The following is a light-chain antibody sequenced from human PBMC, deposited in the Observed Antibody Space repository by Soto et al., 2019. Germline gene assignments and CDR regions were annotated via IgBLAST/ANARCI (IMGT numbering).Light chain of an antibody. CDR1: QSISTW. V-gene: IGKV1-5*01. CDR3: QHYNSYSRT. Sequence: DIVMTQSPSTLSVSVGDRVTITCRASQSISTWLAWYQQKPGKAPRLLIYDASNLARGVPARFSGSGSGTEFTLTISSLQPDDFAIYYCQHYNSYSRTFGQGTKLEIK. CDR2: DAS. J-gene: IGKJ2*02.